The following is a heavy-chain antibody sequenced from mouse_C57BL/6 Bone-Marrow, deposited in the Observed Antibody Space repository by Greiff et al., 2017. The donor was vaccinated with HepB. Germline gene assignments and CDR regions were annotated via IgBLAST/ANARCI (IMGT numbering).Heavy chain of an antibody. CDR3: ARSFYYGRRYGY. Sequence: QVQLQQSGAELVKPGASVKMSCKASGYTFTTYPLQWMKQNHGKSLEWIGNFHPYNDDTKYNEKFKGKATLTVDKSSSTVYLELSCLTSDVSAVDYWARSFYYGRRYGYWGQGTTLTVSS. CDR1: GYTFTTYP. CDR2: FHPYNDDT. D-gene: IGHD1-1*01. J-gene: IGHJ2*01. V-gene: IGHV1-47*01.